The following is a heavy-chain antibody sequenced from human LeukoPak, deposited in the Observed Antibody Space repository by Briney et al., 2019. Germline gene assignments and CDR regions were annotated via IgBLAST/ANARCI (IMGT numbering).Heavy chain of an antibody. CDR1: GDSVSSKSAA. CDR3: AILRTASSFDF. V-gene: IGHV6-1*01. D-gene: IGHD1-1*01. J-gene: IGHJ4*02. Sequence: SQTLSLTCAISGDSVSSKSAAWNWIRHSPSKGFKWLGRTYYRSKWYHEYAVSVKSRITINPDTSKNQFSLQLNSVTPEDTAIYYCAILRTASSFDFWGQGTLVTVSS. CDR2: TYYRSKWYH.